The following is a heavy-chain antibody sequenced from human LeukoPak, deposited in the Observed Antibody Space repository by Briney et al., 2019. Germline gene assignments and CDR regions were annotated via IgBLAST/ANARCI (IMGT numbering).Heavy chain of an antibody. CDR2: IRYDGSNK. Sequence: PGGALRLSCAASGFTFSSYGMHWVRQAPGKGLEWVAFIRYDGSNKYYADSVKGRFTISRDNSKNTLYLQMNSLRAEDTAVYYCANSAMSSGWKNYYYYMDVWGKGTTVTISS. V-gene: IGHV3-30*02. J-gene: IGHJ6*03. D-gene: IGHD6-19*01. CDR3: ANSAMSSGWKNYYYYMDV. CDR1: GFTFSSYG.